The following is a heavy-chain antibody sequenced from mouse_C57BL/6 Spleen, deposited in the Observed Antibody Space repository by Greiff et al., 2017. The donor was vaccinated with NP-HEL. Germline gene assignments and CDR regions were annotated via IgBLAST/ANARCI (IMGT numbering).Heavy chain of an antibody. CDR2: INPNNGGT. J-gene: IGHJ4*01. CDR3: ARQLRLRAMDY. Sequence: VQLKESGPELVKPGASVKMSCKASGYTFTDYNMHWVKQSHGKSLEWIGYINPNNGGTSYNQKFKGKATLTVNKSSSTAYMELRSLTSEDSAVYYCARQLRLRAMDYWGQGTSVTVSS. CDR1: GYTFTDYN. V-gene: IGHV1-22*01. D-gene: IGHD3-2*02.